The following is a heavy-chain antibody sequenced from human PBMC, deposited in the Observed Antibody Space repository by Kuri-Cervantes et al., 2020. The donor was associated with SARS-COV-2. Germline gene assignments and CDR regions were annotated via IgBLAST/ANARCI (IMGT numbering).Heavy chain of an antibody. Sequence: SETLSLTCAVYGGSFSDYYWSWVRQPPGKGLEWIGEINHSGNTNYDPSLKSRVTISIDTSKNQFSLKLSSVTAADTAVYYCARDYGLDPWGQGTLVTVSS. CDR1: GGSFSDYY. J-gene: IGHJ5*02. V-gene: IGHV4-34*01. D-gene: IGHD3-16*01. CDR3: ARDYGLDP. CDR2: INHSGNT.